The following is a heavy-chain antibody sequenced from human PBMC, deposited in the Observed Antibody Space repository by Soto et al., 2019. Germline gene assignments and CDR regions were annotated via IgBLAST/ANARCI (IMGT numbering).Heavy chain of an antibody. D-gene: IGHD2-15*01. J-gene: IGHJ3*01. CDR1: GFALSSYS. V-gene: IGHV3-21*06. Sequence: EVQLVESGGRLVKPGGSLRLSCAVSGFALSSYSIAWVRQAPGKGLEWVSFTFNYAGRLYYADSVKGRFAISRDDAKNSVYLQINSLGAEDTAVYYCAREEGYWVGGYCFRRAFALWCQGTVVTVSS. CDR3: AREEGYWVGGYCFRRAFAL. CDR2: TFNYAGRL.